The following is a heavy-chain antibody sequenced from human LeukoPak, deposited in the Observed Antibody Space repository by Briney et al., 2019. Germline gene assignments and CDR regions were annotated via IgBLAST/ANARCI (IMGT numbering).Heavy chain of an antibody. Sequence: ASVKVSCKASGYTFTGYYMHWVRQAPGQGLEWMGWINPNSGGTNYAQKFQGRVTMTRDTSISTAYMELSRLRSDDTAVYYCAGDIAVAGTGHYWGQGTLVTVSS. CDR2: INPNSGGT. J-gene: IGHJ4*02. V-gene: IGHV1-2*02. D-gene: IGHD6-19*01. CDR1: GYTFTGYY. CDR3: AGDIAVAGTGHY.